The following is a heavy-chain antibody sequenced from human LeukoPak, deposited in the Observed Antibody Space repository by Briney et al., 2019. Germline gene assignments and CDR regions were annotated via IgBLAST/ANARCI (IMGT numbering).Heavy chain of an antibody. CDR2: IYTSGST. V-gene: IGHV4-4*07. Sequence: PSETLSLTCTVSGGSISSYYWSWIRQPAGKGLEWIGRIYTSGSTNYNPSLKSRVTMSVDTSKNQFSLKLSSVTAADTAVYYCARDGDLRPCYYGMDVWGQGTTVTVSS. CDR1: GGSISSYY. J-gene: IGHJ6*02. CDR3: ARDGDLRPCYYGMDV.